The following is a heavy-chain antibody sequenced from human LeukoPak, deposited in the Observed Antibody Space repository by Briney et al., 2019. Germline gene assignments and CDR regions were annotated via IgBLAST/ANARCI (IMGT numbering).Heavy chain of an antibody. Sequence: GGSLRLSCAASGFTVSSYAMSWVRQAPGKGLEWGSAISGSGDSTYYAYSVKGRFTISRDNSKHTLYLQMNSLRAEDTAVYYCAKARGTYYFDYWGQGTLVTVSS. D-gene: IGHD1-26*01. V-gene: IGHV3-23*01. CDR2: ISGSGDST. CDR3: AKARGTYYFDY. CDR1: GFTVSSYA. J-gene: IGHJ4*02.